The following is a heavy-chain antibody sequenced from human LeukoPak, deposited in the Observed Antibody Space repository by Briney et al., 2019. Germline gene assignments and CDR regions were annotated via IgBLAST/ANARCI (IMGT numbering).Heavy chain of an antibody. D-gene: IGHD3-22*01. J-gene: IGHJ4*02. V-gene: IGHV3-53*01. CDR2: IYSGGGT. Sequence: TGGSLRLSCAVSGFIVSSNHVSWVRQAPGKGLEWVSVIYSGGGTYYADSVKGRFTISRDNSKNTLYLQMNSLRAEDTAVYYCARAGHYDTSAPRGDWGQGTLVTVFS. CDR1: GFIVSSNH. CDR3: ARAGHYDTSAPRGD.